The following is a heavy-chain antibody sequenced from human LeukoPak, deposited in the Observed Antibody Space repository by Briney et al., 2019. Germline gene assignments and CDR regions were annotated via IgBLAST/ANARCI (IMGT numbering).Heavy chain of an antibody. D-gene: IGHD1-26*01. CDR1: GVTLSTYA. J-gene: IGHJ2*01. CDR3: AKGRTVGASHWYFDL. Sequence: PGGSLRLSCAASGVTLSTYAMSWARQAPGKGLEWVSGISSSGSGDNTYYADSVKGRFTISRDSSKNTLFLHMNTLRAEDTAIYYCAKGRTVGASHWYFDLWGRGTLVTVSS. CDR2: ISSSGSGDNT. V-gene: IGHV3-23*01.